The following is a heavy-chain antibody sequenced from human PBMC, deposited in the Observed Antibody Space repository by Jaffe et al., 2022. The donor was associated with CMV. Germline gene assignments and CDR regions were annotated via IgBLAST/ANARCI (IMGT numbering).Heavy chain of an antibody. V-gene: IGHV4-59*01. CDR1: GGSISSYY. CDR2: IYYSGST. CDR3: ARGPFTRYCSSTSCYWV. D-gene: IGHD2-2*01. J-gene: IGHJ4*02. Sequence: QVQLQESGPGLVKPSETLSLTCTVSGGSISSYYWSWIRQPPGKGLEWIGYIYYSGSTNYNPSLKSRVTISVDTSKNQFSLKLSSVTAADTAVYYCARGPFTRYCSSTSCYWVWGQGTLVTVSS.